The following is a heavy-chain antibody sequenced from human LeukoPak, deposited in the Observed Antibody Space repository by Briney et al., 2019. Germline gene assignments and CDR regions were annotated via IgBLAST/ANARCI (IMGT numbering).Heavy chain of an antibody. CDR3: ARDRVYGYYYDSSGYSVYAFDI. V-gene: IGHV1-2*06. D-gene: IGHD3-22*01. CDR1: GYTFTGYY. J-gene: IGHJ3*02. CDR2: INPNSGGT. Sequence: ASVKVSCKASGYTFTGYYMHWVRQAPGQGREWMGRINPNSGGTNYAQKFQGRVTMTRDTSISTAYMELSRLRSDDMAVYYCARDRVYGYYYDSSGYSVYAFDIWGQGTMVTVSS.